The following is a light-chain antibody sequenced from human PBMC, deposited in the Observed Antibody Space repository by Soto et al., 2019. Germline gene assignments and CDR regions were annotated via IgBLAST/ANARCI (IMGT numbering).Light chain of an antibody. CDR1: SSNVGSYKL. V-gene: IGLV2-14*02. J-gene: IGLJ1*01. CDR3: CSYTSSGTYV. Sequence: QSALTQPASVSGSPGQPITISCTGTSSNVGSYKLVSWYQQHPGKAPKLMIFEVNKRPSGVSNRFSGSKSGNTASLTISGLKVEDEADYYCCSYTSSGTYVFGTGTKVTV. CDR2: EVN.